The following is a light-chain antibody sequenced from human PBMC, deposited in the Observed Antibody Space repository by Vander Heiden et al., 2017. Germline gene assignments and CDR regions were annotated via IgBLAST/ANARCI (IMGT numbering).Light chain of an antibody. V-gene: IGLV1-36*01. J-gene: IGLJ2*01. CDR2: YDD. CDR1: SSNVGNNA. CDR3: AAWDDSLNGVV. Sequence: QPVLTPPSSASSAPRQRVSISCSGSSSNVGNNAVNWYQQLPGKAPKLLIYYDDLRPSGVPDRFSGSKSGTSASLAISGLQSEDEADYYCAAWDDSLNGVVFGGGTKLTVL.